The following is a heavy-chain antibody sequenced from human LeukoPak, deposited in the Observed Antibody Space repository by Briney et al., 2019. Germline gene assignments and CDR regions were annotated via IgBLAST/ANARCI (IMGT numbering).Heavy chain of an antibody. J-gene: IGHJ2*01. V-gene: IGHV1-2*02. CDR3: ARASVAVAGTRYFDL. Sequence: GASVKVSCKASGYTFTGYYMHWVRQAPGQGLEWMGWINPNSGGTNYAQKFQGRVTMTRDTSISTAYMELSRLRSDDTAVYYCARASVAVAGTRYFDLWGQGTLVTVSS. CDR2: INPNSGGT. D-gene: IGHD6-19*01. CDR1: GYTFTGYY.